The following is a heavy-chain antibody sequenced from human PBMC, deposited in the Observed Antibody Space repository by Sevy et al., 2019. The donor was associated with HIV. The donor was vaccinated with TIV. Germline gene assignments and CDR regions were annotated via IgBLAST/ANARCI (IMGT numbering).Heavy chain of an antibody. V-gene: IGHV7-4-1*02. CDR2: INTNTGNP. CDR1: GYTFTSYA. CDR3: ARRNAARVYYYYGMDV. J-gene: IGHJ6*02. Sequence: ASVKVSCKASGYTFTSYAMNWERQAPGQGLEWMGWINTNTGNPTYAQGFTGRFVFSLDTSVSTAYLQISSLKAEDTAVYYCARRNAARVYYYYGMDVWGQGTTVTVSS. D-gene: IGHD6-6*01.